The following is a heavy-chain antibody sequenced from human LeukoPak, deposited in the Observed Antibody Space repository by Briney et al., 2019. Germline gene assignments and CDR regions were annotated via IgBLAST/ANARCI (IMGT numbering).Heavy chain of an antibody. CDR2: ISGSSNYT. CDR3: ARDFRDILTRYQQYYFDY. V-gene: IGHV3-11*05. Sequence: GGSLRLSCAASGFTFSDYRMTWIRQAPGKGREWVSYISGSSNYTNSADSVKGRFTIPRGNAKNSLYLQMNSLRAEDTAVYYCARDFRDILTRYQQYYFDYWGQGTLVTVSS. CDR1: GFTFSDYR. D-gene: IGHD3-9*01. J-gene: IGHJ4*02.